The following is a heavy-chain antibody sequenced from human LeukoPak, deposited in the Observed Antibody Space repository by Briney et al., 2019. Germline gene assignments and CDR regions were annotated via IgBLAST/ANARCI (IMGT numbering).Heavy chain of an antibody. CDR3: ARVSYNWNLHGRPCYYGMDV. CDR2: IVPILATT. J-gene: IGHJ6*04. D-gene: IGHD1-1*01. V-gene: IGHV1-69*10. CDR1: GGTFSFYA. Sequence: GASVKVSCKATGGTFSFYAIAWVRQAPGQGLEWMGGIVPILATTNYAQKFQDRVTISADNSTSTAYMELSSLKSDDTAVYYCARVSYNWNLHGRPCYYGMDVWGNGTTVTVSS.